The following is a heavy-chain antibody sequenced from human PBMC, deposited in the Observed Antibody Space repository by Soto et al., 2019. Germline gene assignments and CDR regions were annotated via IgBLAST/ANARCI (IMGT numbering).Heavy chain of an antibody. J-gene: IGHJ3*02. CDR3: ARGYCSGGSCYDDAFDI. CDR1: GYTFTSYD. D-gene: IGHD2-15*01. Sequence: QVQLVQSGAEVKKPGASVKVSCKASGYTFTSYDINWVRQATGQGLEWMGWMNPNSGNTGYAQKFQGRVTMTRNTSISTAYMELSSLRSEDMAVYYCARGYCSGGSCYDDAFDIWGQGTMVTVSS. CDR2: MNPNSGNT. V-gene: IGHV1-8*01.